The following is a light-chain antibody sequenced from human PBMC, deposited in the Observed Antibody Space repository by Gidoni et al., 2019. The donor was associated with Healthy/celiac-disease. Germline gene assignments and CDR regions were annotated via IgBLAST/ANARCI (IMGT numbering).Light chain of an antibody. Sequence: EIVLTQSPGTLSLSPGERATLSCRASQSVSSSYLAWYQQKPGQAPRLLIYGASSRATGIPDRFSGSGSGTDFTLTISRLEPEDFAVYYCQQYGSSPRFGQXTKVEIK. J-gene: IGKJ1*01. CDR1: QSVSSSY. CDR3: QQYGSSPR. CDR2: GAS. V-gene: IGKV3-20*01.